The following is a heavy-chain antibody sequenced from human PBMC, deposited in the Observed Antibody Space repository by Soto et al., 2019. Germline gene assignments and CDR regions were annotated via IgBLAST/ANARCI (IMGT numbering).Heavy chain of an antibody. CDR2: IYYSGST. CDR1: GGSISSYC. Sequence: SETLSLTCTVSGGSISSYCWSWIRQPPGKGLEWIGYIYYSGSTNYNPSLKSRVTISVDTSKNQFSLKLTSVTAADAALYYCARDFFDSSDYTTNWFDPWGQGTLVTVSS. CDR3: ARDFFDSSDYTTNWFDP. V-gene: IGHV4-59*08. J-gene: IGHJ5*02. D-gene: IGHD3-22*01.